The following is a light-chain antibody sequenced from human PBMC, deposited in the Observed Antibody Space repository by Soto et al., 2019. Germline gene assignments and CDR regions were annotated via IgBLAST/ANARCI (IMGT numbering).Light chain of an antibody. CDR1: SSNIGRNH. J-gene: IGLJ2*01. V-gene: IGLV1-44*01. CDR3: ATWDESRYGMV. CDR2: TNN. Sequence: QSVLTQPPSASGTPGQRVTISCSGGSSNIGRNHVNWYLQLPGTAPNLLIYTNNQRPSGVPDRVSASKSGTSASLTISGLQSEDEADDYCATWDESRYGMVFGGGTKLSVL.